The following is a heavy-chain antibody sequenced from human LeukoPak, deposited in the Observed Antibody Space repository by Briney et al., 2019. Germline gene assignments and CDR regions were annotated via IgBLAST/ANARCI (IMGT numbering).Heavy chain of an antibody. Sequence: GGSLRLSCAASGFTFSSYSMNWVRQAPGKGLEWVSYISSSSSTIYYADSVKGRFTISRDNAKNSLYLQMNSLRAEDTAVYYCARVDSYGLRAFDYWGQGTLVTVSS. CDR2: ISSSSSTI. CDR3: ARVDSYGLRAFDY. CDR1: GFTFSSYS. V-gene: IGHV3-48*04. D-gene: IGHD5-18*01. J-gene: IGHJ4*02.